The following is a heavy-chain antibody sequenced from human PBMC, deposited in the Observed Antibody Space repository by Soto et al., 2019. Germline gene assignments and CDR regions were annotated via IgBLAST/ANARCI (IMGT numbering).Heavy chain of an antibody. CDR3: ARDIGDTAMVTEGYYFDY. V-gene: IGHV6-1*01. J-gene: IGHJ4*02. Sequence: PSQTLSLTCAISGDSVSSNSAAWNWIRQSPSRGLEWLGRTYYRSKWYNDYAVSVKSRITINPDTSKNQFSLQLNSVTPEDTAVYYCARDIGDTAMVTEGYYFDYWGQGTLVTVSS. CDR1: GDSVSSNSAA. CDR2: TYYRSKWYN. D-gene: IGHD5-18*01.